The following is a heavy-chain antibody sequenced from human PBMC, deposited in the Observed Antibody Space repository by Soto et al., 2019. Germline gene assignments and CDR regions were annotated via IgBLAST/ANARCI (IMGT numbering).Heavy chain of an antibody. CDR2: INHSGST. CDR3: ARGKKYCSSTSCYGGGYYYYGMDV. CDR1: GGSFSGYY. V-gene: IGHV4-34*01. D-gene: IGHD2-2*01. Sequence: SETLSLTCAVYGGSFSGYYWSWIRQPPGKGLEWIGEINHSGSTNYNPSLKSRVTISVDTSKNQFSLKLSSVTAADTAVYYCARGKKYCSSTSCYGGGYYYYGMDVWGPRTPVTVS. J-gene: IGHJ6*02.